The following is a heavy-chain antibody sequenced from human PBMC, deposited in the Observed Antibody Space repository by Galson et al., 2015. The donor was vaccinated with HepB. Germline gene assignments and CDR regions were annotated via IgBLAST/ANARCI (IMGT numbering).Heavy chain of an antibody. D-gene: IGHD2-8*02. Sequence: ETLSLTCGVSGGSINSTNWWSWVRPPPGKGLEWIGEIYHSGRTNYNPSLKGRVTLSVDKSKNLFSLRLSSVTAAATAVYSCARAGGTFTFAYWGHGTLVTVSS. CDR2: IYHSGRT. CDR1: GGSINSTNW. V-gene: IGHV4-4*01. J-gene: IGHJ4*01. CDR3: ARAGGTFTFAY.